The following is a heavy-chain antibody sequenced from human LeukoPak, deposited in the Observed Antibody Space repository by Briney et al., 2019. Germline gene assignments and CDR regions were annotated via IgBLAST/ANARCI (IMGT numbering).Heavy chain of an antibody. J-gene: IGHJ4*02. CDR3: ARGRRTWVSD. Sequence: ASVKVSCKASGYTFTTYDINWVRQATGQGLEWMGWVNPNSGNTGYAQKFQGRVTMTRNTSITTAYMELSSLRSEDTAVYYCARGRRTWVSDWGQGTLVTVSS. D-gene: IGHD2/OR15-2a*01. CDR1: GYTFTTYD. V-gene: IGHV1-8*01. CDR2: VNPNSGNT.